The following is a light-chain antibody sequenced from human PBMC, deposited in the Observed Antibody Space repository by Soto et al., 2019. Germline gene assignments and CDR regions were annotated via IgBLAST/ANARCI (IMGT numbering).Light chain of an antibody. CDR1: RSISSY. J-gene: IGKJ2*01. Sequence: DIQMTQSPSSLSASVGDRVTITCRASRSISSYSNWYQQKPGKAPKLLIYAASSLQSGVSSRFSGSGSGTDFTLTISSLQPEDFATYYCQQSYSTPHTFGQGTKLEIK. V-gene: IGKV1-39*01. CDR2: AAS. CDR3: QQSYSTPHT.